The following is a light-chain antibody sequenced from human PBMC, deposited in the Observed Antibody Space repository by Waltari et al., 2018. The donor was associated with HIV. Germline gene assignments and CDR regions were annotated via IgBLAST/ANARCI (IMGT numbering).Light chain of an antibody. J-gene: IGLJ2*01. Sequence: QSVLTQPPSVSGAPTRRVTISCPGTRSHIRAGSHVHCDQQVPGTDPKLLIYGDTNRPSGVPERFSGSKSGTSASLAITGLQAEDEATYYCQSSDSTLSGSVVFGGGTKLTVL. CDR2: GDT. CDR1: RSHIRAGSH. V-gene: IGLV1-40*01. CDR3: QSSDSTLSGSVV.